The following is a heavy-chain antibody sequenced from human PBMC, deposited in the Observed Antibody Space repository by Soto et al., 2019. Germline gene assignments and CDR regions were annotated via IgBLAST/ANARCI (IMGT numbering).Heavy chain of an antibody. CDR2: ISYDGSNK. CDR3: ASDQGQRMDV. J-gene: IGHJ6*02. CDR1: GFTFSSYA. V-gene: IGHV3-30-3*01. Sequence: QVQLVESGGGVVQPGRSLRLSCAASGFTFSSYAMHWVRQAPGKGLEWVAVISYDGSNKYYADSVKGRFTISRDNSKNTLYLQMNSLRAEDTAVYYCASDQGQRMDVWGQGTTVTVSS.